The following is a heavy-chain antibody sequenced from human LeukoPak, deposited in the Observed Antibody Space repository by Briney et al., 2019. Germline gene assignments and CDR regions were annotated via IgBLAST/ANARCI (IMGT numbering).Heavy chain of an antibody. D-gene: IGHD2-15*01. Sequence: GGSLRLSCAASGFTFSSYGMSWVRQAPGKGLEWVSAISGSGGSTYYADSVRGRFTISRDNSKNTVYLQMNSLRTEDTSVYYCAKERSASGGSCFLCFDDWGQGTLVTVSS. CDR3: AKERSASGGSCFLCFDD. CDR1: GFTFSSYG. V-gene: IGHV3-23*01. J-gene: IGHJ4*02. CDR2: ISGSGGST.